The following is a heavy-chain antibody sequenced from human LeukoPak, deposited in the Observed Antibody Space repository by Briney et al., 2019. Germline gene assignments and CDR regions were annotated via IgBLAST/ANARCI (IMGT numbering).Heavy chain of an antibody. CDR1: GYTFTSYG. CDR2: ISAYNGNT. CDR3: ARVLWSIAAAGAFDY. J-gene: IGHJ4*02. V-gene: IGHV1-18*01. Sequence: ASVKVSCKASGYTFTSYGISWVRQAPGQGLEWMGWISAYNGNTNYAQKLQGRVTMTTDTSTSTAYMELRSLRSDDTAVYYCARVLWSIAAAGAFDYWGQGTLVTVSS. D-gene: IGHD6-13*01.